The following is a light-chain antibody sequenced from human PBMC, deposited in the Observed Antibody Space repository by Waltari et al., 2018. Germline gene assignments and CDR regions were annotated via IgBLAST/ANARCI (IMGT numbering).Light chain of an antibody. J-gene: IGLJ2*01. CDR1: SSNIGDSA. V-gene: IGLV1-36*01. CDR3: AAWDISLNNLL. CDR2: YDD. Sequence: QSALTQPPSVSGAPRQRVTISCSGTSSNIGDSAVNWYQPLPGKPPKLVIYYDDLVPSGVSDRFSVSKSGSSASLAISGLQSEDEAVYFCAAWDISLNNLLFGGGTKLTVL.